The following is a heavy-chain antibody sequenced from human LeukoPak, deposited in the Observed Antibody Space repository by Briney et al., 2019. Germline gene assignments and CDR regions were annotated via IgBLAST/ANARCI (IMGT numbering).Heavy chain of an antibody. D-gene: IGHD6-19*01. V-gene: IGHV4-4*02. CDR2: IYHSGST. Sequence: PSETLSLTCAVSGGSISSSNWWSWVHQPPGKGLEWIGEIYHSGSTNYNPSLKSRVTISVDKSKNQFSLKLSSVTAADTAVYYCARVGYSSGWRVDYWGQGTLVTVSS. CDR1: GGSISSSNW. J-gene: IGHJ4*02. CDR3: ARVGYSSGWRVDY.